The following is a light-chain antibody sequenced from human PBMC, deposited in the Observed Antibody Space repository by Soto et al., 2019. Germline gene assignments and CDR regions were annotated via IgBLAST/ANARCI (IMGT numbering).Light chain of an antibody. J-gene: IGLJ2*01. CDR2: EVN. Sequence: QSVLTQPASVSGSPGQSITISCTGTTSDIGVYEYVSWHQHHPGKAPKLMIYEVNNRPSGVSNRFSGSKSADTASLTISGLQAEDEADYYCSSYTTSSTVVFGGGTKLTVL. CDR3: SSYTTSSTVV. CDR1: TSDIGVYEY. V-gene: IGLV2-14*01.